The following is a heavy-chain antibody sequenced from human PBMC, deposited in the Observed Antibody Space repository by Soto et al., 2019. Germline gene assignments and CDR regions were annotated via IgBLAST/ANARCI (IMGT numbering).Heavy chain of an antibody. CDR1: GFTFSSYW. V-gene: IGHV3-7*01. CDR3: ATYSSSWYEDYYYGMDV. D-gene: IGHD6-13*01. J-gene: IGHJ6*02. CDR2: IKQDGSEK. Sequence: EVQLVESGGGLVQPGGSLRLSCAASGFTFSSYWMSWVRQAPGKGLEWVANIKQDGSEKYYVDSVKGRFTISRDNAKNALYLQMNGLRAEDTAVYYCATYSSSWYEDYYYGMDVWGQGTTVTVSS.